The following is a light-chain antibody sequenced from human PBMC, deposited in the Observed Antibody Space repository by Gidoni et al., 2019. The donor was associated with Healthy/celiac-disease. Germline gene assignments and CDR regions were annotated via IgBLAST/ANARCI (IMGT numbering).Light chain of an antibody. CDR1: KLGDKY. V-gene: IGLV3-1*01. J-gene: IGLJ2*01. CDR3: QAWDSSTVV. CDR2: QDS. Sequence: SYELTQPPPVSVSPGQTASITCSGDKLGDKYACWYQQKQGQSPVLVIYQDSKRPSGIPERFSGSNSGNTATLTISGTQAMDEADYYCQAWDSSTVVFGGGTKLTVL.